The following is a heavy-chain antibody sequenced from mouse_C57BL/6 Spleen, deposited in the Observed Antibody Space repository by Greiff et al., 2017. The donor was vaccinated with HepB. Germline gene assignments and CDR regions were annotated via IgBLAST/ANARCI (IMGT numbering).Heavy chain of an antibody. CDR1: GFSLTSYG. Sequence: QVQLQQSGPGLVQPSQSLSITCTVSGFSLTSYGVHWVRQSPGKGLEWLGVIWSGGSPDYTAAFISRLSISKDNSESQVFVKMNSLQADDTAIYYCARIGGITTYYFDYWGQGTTLTVSS. V-gene: IGHV2-2*01. CDR3: ARIGGITTYYFDY. J-gene: IGHJ2*01. CDR2: IWSGGSP. D-gene: IGHD2-4*01.